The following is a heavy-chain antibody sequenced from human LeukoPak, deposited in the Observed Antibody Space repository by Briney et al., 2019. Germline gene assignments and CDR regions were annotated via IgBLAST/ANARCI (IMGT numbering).Heavy chain of an antibody. J-gene: IGHJ4*02. CDR2: IIPILGIA. Sequence: SVKVSCKASGGTFSSYTISWVRQAPGKGLEWMGRIIPILGIANYAQKFQGRVTITADKSTSTAYMELSSLRSEDTAVYYCARGGSAATGFDYWGQGTLVTVSS. D-gene: IGHD6-25*01. CDR1: GGTFSSYT. CDR3: ARGGSAATGFDY. V-gene: IGHV1-69*02.